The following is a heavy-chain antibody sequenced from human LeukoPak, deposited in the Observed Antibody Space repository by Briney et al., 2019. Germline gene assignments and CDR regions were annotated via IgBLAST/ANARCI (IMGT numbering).Heavy chain of an antibody. CDR3: ARAPYGDNGYTAEVADY. CDR2: IRYDGSNK. D-gene: IGHD3-16*01. J-gene: IGHJ4*02. Sequence: PGGSLRLSCAASGFTFSSYGFHWVRQAPGKGLERVAFIRYDGSNKYYADAVKGRFTISRDNSKNTLYLQMNSLRAEDTAVYYCARAPYGDNGYTAEVADYWGQGTLVTVSS. CDR1: GFTFSSYG. V-gene: IGHV3-30*02.